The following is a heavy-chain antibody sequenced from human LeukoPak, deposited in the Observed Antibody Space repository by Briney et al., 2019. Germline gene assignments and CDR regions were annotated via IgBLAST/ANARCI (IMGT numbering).Heavy chain of an antibody. D-gene: IGHD5-18*01. V-gene: IGHV4-39*01. J-gene: IGHJ4*02. CDR2: IYYSGST. CDR1: GGSISSSNYY. CDR3: ARGVVTAMVSFDY. Sequence: SETLSLTCTVSGGSISSSNYYWGWIRQPPGKGLEWIGSIYYSGSTYYNPSLKSRVTISVDTSKNQFSLKLSSVTAADTAVYYCARGVVTAMVSFDYWGQGTLVTVSS.